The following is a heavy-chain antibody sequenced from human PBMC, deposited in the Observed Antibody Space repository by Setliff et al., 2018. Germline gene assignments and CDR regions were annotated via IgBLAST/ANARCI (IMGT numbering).Heavy chain of an antibody. CDR1: GFTFSNYG. Sequence: GGSLRLSCVTSGFTFSNYGMTWVRRAPGKGLEWISYISTSSTIYYADSVKGRFTISRDNAKNSLYLQMNSLRAEDTAVYYCAKDFKGSRSPLDAFDIWGRGTMVTVSS. D-gene: IGHD3-10*01. CDR2: ISTSSTI. CDR3: AKDFKGSRSPLDAFDI. V-gene: IGHV3-48*01. J-gene: IGHJ3*02.